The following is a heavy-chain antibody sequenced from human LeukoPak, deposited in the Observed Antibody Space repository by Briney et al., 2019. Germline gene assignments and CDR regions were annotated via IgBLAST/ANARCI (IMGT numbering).Heavy chain of an antibody. D-gene: IGHD2-21*02. Sequence: GGSLRLSCAASGFTFSSYSMNWVRQAPGKGLEWVSYISSSSSTIYYADSVKGRFTISRDNAKNSLYLQMNSLRAEDTAVYYCARDAYCGGDCYSHAFDIWGQGTMVTVSS. CDR3: ARDAYCGGDCYSHAFDI. CDR1: GFTFSSYS. J-gene: IGHJ3*02. V-gene: IGHV3-48*04. CDR2: ISSSSSTI.